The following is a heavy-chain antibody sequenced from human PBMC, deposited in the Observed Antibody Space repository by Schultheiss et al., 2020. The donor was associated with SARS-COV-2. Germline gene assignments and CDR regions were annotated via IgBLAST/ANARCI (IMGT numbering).Heavy chain of an antibody. V-gene: IGHV4-4*07. J-gene: IGHJ5*02. CDR2: IYTSGST. Sequence: SETLSLTCTVSGGSISSYHWSWIRQPAGKGLEWIGRIYTSGSTYCNPSLKSRVTISVDTSKNQFSLKLSSVTAADTAVYYCARASGSYWYDWFDPWGQGTLVTVAS. D-gene: IGHD1-26*01. CDR1: GGSISSYH. CDR3: ARASGSYWYDWFDP.